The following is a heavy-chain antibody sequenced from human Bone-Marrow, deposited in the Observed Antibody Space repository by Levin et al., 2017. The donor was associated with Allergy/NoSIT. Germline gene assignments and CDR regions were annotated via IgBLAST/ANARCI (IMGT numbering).Heavy chain of an antibody. CDR1: GFTFSAYG. CDR3: ARDHPDYFFDP. CDR2: ITKDGGKK. Sequence: QPGGSLRLSCAVSGFTFSAYGMHWVRQAPGKGLEWVAPITKDGGKKYYLDSVKGRSTLSRDSSKNTVSLQMNSLTADDTAVYFCARDHPDYFFDPWGQGTLVIVSS. V-gene: IGHV3-30*03. D-gene: IGHD2/OR15-2a*01. J-gene: IGHJ5*02.